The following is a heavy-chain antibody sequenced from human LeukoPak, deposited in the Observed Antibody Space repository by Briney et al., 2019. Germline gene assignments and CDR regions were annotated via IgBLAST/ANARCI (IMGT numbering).Heavy chain of an antibody. V-gene: IGHV3-23*01. J-gene: IGHJ4*02. CDR1: GFTFRSHA. CDR2: IYENGGTT. CDR3: AKDFRIGYSAHFDY. Sequence: SXRLSCVGSGFTFRSHAMSWVRQAPEKGLEFVSGIYENGGTTYYADSVKGRFSISRDNSKNTLYLQMDSLRGEDTAVYYCAKDFRIGYSAHFDYWGQGALVTVSS. D-gene: IGHD2-21*01.